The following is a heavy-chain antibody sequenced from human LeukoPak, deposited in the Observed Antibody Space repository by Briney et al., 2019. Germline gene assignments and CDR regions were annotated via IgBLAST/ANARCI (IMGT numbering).Heavy chain of an antibody. CDR2: IRYDGSNK. CDR1: GFTFNNYG. J-gene: IGHJ4*02. Sequence: GGSLRLSCAASGFTFNNYGIHWVRQAPGKGLEWVAFIRYDGSNKYYANSVKGRFTISRDNSKNTLYPQMNSLRPEDTAVYYCAKDQDYYASGTFYPFDYWGQGTLVTVSS. D-gene: IGHD3-10*01. CDR3: AKDQDYYASGTFYPFDY. V-gene: IGHV3-30*02.